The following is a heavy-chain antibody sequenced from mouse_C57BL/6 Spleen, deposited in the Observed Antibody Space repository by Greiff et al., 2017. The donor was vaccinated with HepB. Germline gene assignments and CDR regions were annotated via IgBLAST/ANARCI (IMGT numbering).Heavy chain of an antibody. CDR1: GYTFTSYW. J-gene: IGHJ2*01. D-gene: IGHD1-1*01. CDR3: ARLDYYGSSYGYYFDY. V-gene: IGHV1-50*01. Sequence: VQLQQSGAELVKPGASVKLSCKASGYTFTSYWMQWVKQRPGQGLEWIGEIDPFDSYTNYNQKFKGKATLTVDTSSSTAYMQLSSLTSEDSAVYDCARLDYYGSSYGYYFDYWGQGTTLTVSS. CDR2: IDPFDSYT.